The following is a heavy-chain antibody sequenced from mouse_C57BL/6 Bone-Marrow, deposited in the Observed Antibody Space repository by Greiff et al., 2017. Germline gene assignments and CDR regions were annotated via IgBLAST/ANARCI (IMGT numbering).Heavy chain of an antibody. D-gene: IGHD2-3*01. CDR3: ARGGPGWLLPHYCGY. V-gene: IGHV1-64*01. J-gene: IGHJ2*01. CDR2: IHPNSGST. Sequence: QVQLQQPGAELVKPGASVKLSCKASGYTFTSYWMHWVKQRPGQGLEWIGMIHPNSGSTNYNEKFKSKDTLTVDKSSSTAYMQLSSLTSEDSAVXYGARGGPGWLLPHYCGYRGQGTTLPFPS. CDR1: GYTFTSYW.